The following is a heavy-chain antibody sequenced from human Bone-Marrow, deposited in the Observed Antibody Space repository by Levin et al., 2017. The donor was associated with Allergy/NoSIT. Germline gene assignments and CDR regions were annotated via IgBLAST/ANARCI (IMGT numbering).Heavy chain of an antibody. CDR2: ISGSGGST. CDR3: AKPHTRYYFDY. CDR1: GFTFSSYA. Sequence: GESLKISCAASGFTFSSYAMSWVRQAPGKGLEWVSAISGSGGSTYYADSVKGRFTISRDNSKNTLYLQMNSLRAEDTAVYYCAKPHTRYYFDYWGQGTLVTVSS. V-gene: IGHV3-23*01. D-gene: IGHD1-26*01. J-gene: IGHJ4*02.